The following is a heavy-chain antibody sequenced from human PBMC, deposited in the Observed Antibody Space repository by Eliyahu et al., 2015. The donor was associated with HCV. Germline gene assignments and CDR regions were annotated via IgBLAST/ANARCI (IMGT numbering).Heavy chain of an antibody. V-gene: IGHV3-30*18. CDR1: GFTFSSYG. Sequence: QVQLVESGGGVVQPGRSLRLSCAASGFTFSSYGMHWVRQAPGKGLEWVAVISYDGSNKYYADSVKGRFTISRDNSKNTLYLQMNSLRAEDTAVYYCAKDPHIVVVPAAHHFDYWGQGTLVTVSS. J-gene: IGHJ4*02. D-gene: IGHD2-2*01. CDR2: ISYDGSNK. CDR3: AKDPHIVVVPAAHHFDY.